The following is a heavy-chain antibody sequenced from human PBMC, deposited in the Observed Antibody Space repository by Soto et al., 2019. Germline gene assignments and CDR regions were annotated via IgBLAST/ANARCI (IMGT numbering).Heavy chain of an antibody. CDR1: GFTFGNYA. J-gene: IGHJ5*02. V-gene: IGHV3-23*01. Sequence: EVQLLESGGGLVQPGGSRRLSCAASGFTFGNYAMTWVRQAPGKGLEWVSTINESGSKTYYADSVKGRFTISSDKSKNTLSLQMNSLRAEDTAVYFCAKDARPTTWGQGTLVTVSS. CDR3: AKDARPTT. CDR2: INESGSKT.